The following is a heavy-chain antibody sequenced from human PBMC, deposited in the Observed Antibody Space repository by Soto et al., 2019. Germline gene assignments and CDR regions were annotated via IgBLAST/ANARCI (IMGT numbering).Heavy chain of an antibody. J-gene: IGHJ3*02. D-gene: IGHD3-3*01. CDR2: INPSGGSR. CDR1: GYIFTSYY. Sequence: ASVKVSCKASGYIFTSYYIHWVRQAPGQGLEWVGIINPSGGSRTYAQKFQGRITLTRDTSTSTVFMELSSLRSADTAVYYCARGGGYDFQDAFDIWGQGTMVTVSS. V-gene: IGHV1-46*01. CDR3: ARGGGYDFQDAFDI.